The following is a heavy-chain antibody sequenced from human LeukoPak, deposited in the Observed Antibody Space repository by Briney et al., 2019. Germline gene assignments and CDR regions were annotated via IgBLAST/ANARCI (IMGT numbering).Heavy chain of an antibody. D-gene: IGHD3-3*01. Sequence: SETLSLTCAVYGGSFSGYYWSWIHQPPGKGLDWIGEINHSGSTNYNPSLKSRVTISVDTSKNQFSLKLSSVTAADTAVYYCARNSLRFLECNDYWGQGTLVTVSS. CDR3: ARNSLRFLECNDY. CDR1: GGSFSGYY. CDR2: INHSGST. J-gene: IGHJ4*02. V-gene: IGHV4-34*01.